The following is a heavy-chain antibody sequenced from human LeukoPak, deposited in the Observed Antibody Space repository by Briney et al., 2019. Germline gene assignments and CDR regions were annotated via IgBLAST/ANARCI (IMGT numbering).Heavy chain of an antibody. CDR2: IIPIFGIA. Sequence: GASVKVSCKASGGTFSSYAISWVRQAPGQGLEWMGRIIPIFGIANYAQKFQGRVTITADKSTSTAYMELSSLRSEDTAVYYCARGRQLVDRVAPLDPWGQGTLVTVSS. CDR3: ARGRQLVDRVAPLDP. J-gene: IGHJ5*02. CDR1: GGTFSSYA. V-gene: IGHV1-69*04. D-gene: IGHD6-6*01.